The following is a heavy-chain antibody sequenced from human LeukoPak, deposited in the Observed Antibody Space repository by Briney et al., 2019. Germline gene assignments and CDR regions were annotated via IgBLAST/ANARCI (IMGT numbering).Heavy chain of an antibody. CDR2: INSDGSST. V-gene: IGHV3-74*01. CDR3: ARYGDGYQI. J-gene: IGHJ3*02. CDR1: GFTFSSYS. Sequence: PGGSLRLSCAASGFTFSSYSMNWVRQAPGRGLAWLSRINSDGSSTSYADSVKGRLTISRDNAKNTLYLQMNSLRAEDTAVYYCARYGDGYQIWGQGTMVTVSS. D-gene: IGHD5-24*01.